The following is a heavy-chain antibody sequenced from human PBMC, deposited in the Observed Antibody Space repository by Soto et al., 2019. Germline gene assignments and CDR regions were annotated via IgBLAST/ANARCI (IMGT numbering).Heavy chain of an antibody. J-gene: IGHJ4*02. D-gene: IGHD7-27*01. CDR1: GGPIITVNYW. V-gene: IGHV4-30-4*01. Sequence: QVQLQETGPGLVKPSQTLSLTCPVSGGPIITVNYWWSWIRQSPDMGLEWIGHIYNGGSTYNNPSLERRVTIPVDTTKNQITLTLSSVSAADTAGYYCARGPSGDKVASWGQGTLVTVAS. CDR3: ARGPSGDKVAS. CDR2: IYNGGST.